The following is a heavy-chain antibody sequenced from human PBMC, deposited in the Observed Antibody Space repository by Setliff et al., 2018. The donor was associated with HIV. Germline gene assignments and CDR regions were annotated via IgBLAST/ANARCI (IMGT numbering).Heavy chain of an antibody. CDR2: IYTSRGT. D-gene: IGHD2-8*01. CDR1: GGSISSDNYY. CDR3: ARRGRDGVLIVFATGFDP. J-gene: IGHJ5*02. Sequence: KTSETLSLTCTVSGGSISSDNYYWNWLRQTPGKGLEWIGYIYTSRGTNYNHSLRTRVIISVNTSENQFSLKLNSVTAADTAVYYCARRGRDGVLIVFATGFDPWGQGTLVTVSS. V-gene: IGHV4-61*01.